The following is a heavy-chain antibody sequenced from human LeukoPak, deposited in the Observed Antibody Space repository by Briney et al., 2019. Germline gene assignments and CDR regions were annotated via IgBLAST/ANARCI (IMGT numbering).Heavy chain of an antibody. CDR2: IWYDGSNK. Sequence: GGSLRLSCAASGFTFSGYPIHWVRQAPGKGLEWVAVIWYDGSNKYYADSVKGRFTISRDNSKNTLYLQMNSLRAEDTAVYYCARDRAQWLVSYNFDYWGQGTLVAVSS. CDR1: GFTFSGYP. V-gene: IGHV3-33*01. CDR3: ARDRAQWLVSYNFDY. J-gene: IGHJ4*02. D-gene: IGHD6-19*01.